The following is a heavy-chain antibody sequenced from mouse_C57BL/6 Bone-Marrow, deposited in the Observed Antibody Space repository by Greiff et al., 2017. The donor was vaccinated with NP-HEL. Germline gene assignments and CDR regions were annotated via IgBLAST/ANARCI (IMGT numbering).Heavy chain of an antibody. V-gene: IGHV5-9-1*02. CDR1: GFTFSSYA. CDR2: ISSGGDYI. CDR3: TREGYFDV. Sequence: EVKLMESGEGLVKPGGSLKLSCAASGFTFSSYAMSWVRPTPEKRLAWVAYISSGGDYIYYADTVKGRFTISRDNARNTMYLQMSSLKSEDTAMYYCTREGYFDVWGTGTTVTVSS. J-gene: IGHJ1*03.